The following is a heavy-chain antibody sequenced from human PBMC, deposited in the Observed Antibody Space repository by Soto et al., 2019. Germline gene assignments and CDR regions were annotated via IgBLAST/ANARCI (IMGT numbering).Heavy chain of an antibody. V-gene: IGHV3-48*01. D-gene: IGHD2-2*01. Sequence: EVQLVESGGGLVQPGGSLRLSCAASGFTFSSYSTNWVRQAPGKGLEWVSYISSGSSTIYYADSVKGRFTISRDNAKNSLYLQMDSLRAEDKAVYSATRGAYMDVWGTGTTVTVSS. J-gene: IGHJ6*03. CDR2: ISSGSSTI. CDR1: GFTFSSYS. CDR3: TRGAYMDV.